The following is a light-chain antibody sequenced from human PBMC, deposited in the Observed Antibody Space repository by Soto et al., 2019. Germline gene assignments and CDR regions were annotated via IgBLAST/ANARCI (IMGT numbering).Light chain of an antibody. V-gene: IGKV3-20*01. CDR2: DAS. Sequence: EIVMTQSPATLYVSPGERATLSCRASQSVSSNSAWYQQKPGQAPRLLIYDASNRGTGIPARFSGSGSGTDFTLTISRLEPEDFAVYYCQQYGSSIQTFGQGTKVDNK. CDR1: QSVSSN. CDR3: QQYGSSIQT. J-gene: IGKJ1*01.